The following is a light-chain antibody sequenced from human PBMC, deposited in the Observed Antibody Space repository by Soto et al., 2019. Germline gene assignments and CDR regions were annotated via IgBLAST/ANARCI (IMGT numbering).Light chain of an antibody. CDR3: SSYTSSSTLSV. V-gene: IGLV2-14*01. CDR1: SSDVGGYSY. J-gene: IGLJ1*01. CDR2: AVS. Sequence: QSALNQPACVTGSHVESIPISWTGTSSDVGGYSYVSWNQQPPGKAPTLMIYAVSNRPAGVSKRFSGSKSGNTAPLTISGLQAEDEADYYCSSYTSSSTLSVFGTVTTVPVL.